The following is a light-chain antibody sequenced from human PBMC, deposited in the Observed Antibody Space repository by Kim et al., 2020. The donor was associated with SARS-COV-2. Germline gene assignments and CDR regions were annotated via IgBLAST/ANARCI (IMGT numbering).Light chain of an antibody. CDR2: GGS. CDR3: QQYGSSPPYT. J-gene: IGKJ2*01. CDR1: QSGNSSY. Sequence: CPGERATLSCRASQSGNSSYLAWYQQKPGEAPRLLIYGGSSRATGIPDRFSGSGSGTDFTLTISRLEPEDFAVYYWQQYGSSPPYTFGQGTKLEI. V-gene: IGKV3-20*01.